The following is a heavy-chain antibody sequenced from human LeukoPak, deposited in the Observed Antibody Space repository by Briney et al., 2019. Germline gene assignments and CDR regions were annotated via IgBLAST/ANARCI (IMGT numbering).Heavy chain of an antibody. Sequence: SETLSLTCTVPGGSISSYYWSWIRQPPGKGLEWIGYIYYSGSTNYNPSLKSRVTISVDTSKNQFSLKLSSVTAADTAVYYCARIEDYGGNSVNYWGQGTLVTVSS. J-gene: IGHJ4*02. CDR3: ARIEDYGGNSVNY. D-gene: IGHD4-23*01. CDR1: GGSISSYY. V-gene: IGHV4-59*01. CDR2: IYYSGST.